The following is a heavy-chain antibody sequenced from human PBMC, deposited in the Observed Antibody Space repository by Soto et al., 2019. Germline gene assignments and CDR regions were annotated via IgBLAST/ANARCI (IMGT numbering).Heavy chain of an antibody. CDR3: ARDNGREQYYDSSGYWYYFDY. D-gene: IGHD3-22*01. Sequence: SETMSLTCTVSGGSISSSYWSWIRQPPGKGLEWIGYIYYSGSTNYNPSLKSRVTISVDTSKNQFSLKLSSVTAADTAVYYCARDNGREQYYDSSGYWYYFDYWGQGTLVTVSS. V-gene: IGHV4-59*01. CDR2: IYYSGST. J-gene: IGHJ4*02. CDR1: GGSISSSY.